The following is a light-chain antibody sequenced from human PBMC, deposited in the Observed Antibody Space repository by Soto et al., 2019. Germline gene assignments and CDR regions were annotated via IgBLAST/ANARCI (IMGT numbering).Light chain of an antibody. V-gene: IGKV3D-7*01. CDR3: YQDYNGRPWT. CDR1: QSVSRSY. J-gene: IGKJ1*01. CDR2: GAS. Sequence: IVVTQSPCALSLYPRERPTLSCRASQSVSRSYLAWYQQKPGRAARLLIYGASTRATGISARFIGSGSGTEVTLTISSFLPADFGVRDCYQDYNGRPWTFGQGTKVDIK.